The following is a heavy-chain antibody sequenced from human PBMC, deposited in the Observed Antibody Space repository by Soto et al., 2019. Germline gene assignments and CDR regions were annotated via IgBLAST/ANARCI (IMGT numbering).Heavy chain of an antibody. CDR3: ARAVRKLNVGATSDYYFDS. J-gene: IGHJ4*02. CDR2: ILPVFGKS. D-gene: IGHD3-16*01. CDR1: GVTFSGYS. V-gene: IGHV1-69*06. Sequence: GASVKVSCKASGVTFSGYSVNRVRQATRQGLEWMGGILPVFGKSNFAQTFKGRVTITAERSTRTVYMELSSLKSEDTAVYYCARAVRKLNVGATSDYYFDSWGQGTLVTVSS.